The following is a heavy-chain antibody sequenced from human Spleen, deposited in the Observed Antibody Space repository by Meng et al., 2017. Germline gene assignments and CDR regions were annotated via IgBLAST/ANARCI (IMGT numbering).Heavy chain of an antibody. CDR1: GFTFSTYN. J-gene: IGHJ4*01. CDR2: ISWHSASM. V-gene: IGHV3-9*01. Sequence: SLKISCAASGFTFSTYNMDWVRQTPGKGLEWVSGISWHSASMGYADSVKGRFTMSRDNAKNSLYLQMNSLRAEDTALYYCAKAVTGAGLDYFDYWGHGTLVTVSS. D-gene: IGHD2-8*02. CDR3: AKAVTGAGLDYFDY.